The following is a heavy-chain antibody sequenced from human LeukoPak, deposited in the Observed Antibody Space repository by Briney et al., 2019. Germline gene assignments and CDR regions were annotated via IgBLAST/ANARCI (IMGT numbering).Heavy chain of an antibody. CDR1: GGTFSSYA. J-gene: IGHJ4*02. CDR2: INAGNGNT. V-gene: IGHV1-3*01. CDR3: ARTKSVRGDSSPLGY. Sequence: ASVKVSCKASGGTFSSYAISWVRQAPGQRLEWMGWINAGNGNTKYSQKFQGRVTITRDTSASTAYMELSSLRSEDTAVYYCARTKSVRGDSSPLGYWGQGTLVTVSS. D-gene: IGHD3-10*01.